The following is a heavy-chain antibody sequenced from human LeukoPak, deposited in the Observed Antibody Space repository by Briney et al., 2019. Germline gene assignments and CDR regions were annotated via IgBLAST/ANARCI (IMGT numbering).Heavy chain of an antibody. CDR1: GVSISAYY. CDR2: IYPGESIYASENT. CDR3: ARGYSSGWYVY. Sequence: MPSETLSLTCSVSGVSISAYYWSWIRQPAGKGLEWIGRIYPGESIYASENTNYNPSLKSRVTISVDTSKNQFSLKLSSVTAADTAVYYRARGYSSGWYVYWGQGTLVTVSS. D-gene: IGHD6-19*01. V-gene: IGHV4-4*07. J-gene: IGHJ4*02.